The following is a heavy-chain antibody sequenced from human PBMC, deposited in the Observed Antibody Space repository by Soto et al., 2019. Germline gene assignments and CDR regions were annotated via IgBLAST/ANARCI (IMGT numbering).Heavy chain of an antibody. V-gene: IGHV4-59*01. J-gene: IGHJ6*02. Sequence: SETLSLTCTVSGGSISSYDWSWIRQPPGKGLEWIGEIYQSARTNYNPSLKSRVTISVDTSKNQFSLKLSSVTAADTAVYYCAREGVSSSWYYYYGLDVWGQGTTVTVSS. CDR3: AREGVSSSWYYYYGLDV. CDR2: IYQSART. D-gene: IGHD6-13*01. CDR1: GGSISSYD.